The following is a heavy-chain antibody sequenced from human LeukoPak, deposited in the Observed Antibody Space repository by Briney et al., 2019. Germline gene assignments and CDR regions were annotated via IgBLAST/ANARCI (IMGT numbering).Heavy chain of an antibody. CDR1: GGSISSGGYY. CDR2: IYHSGST. D-gene: IGHD2-2*01. CDR3: ARQGIVVVPAAMNY. J-gene: IGHJ4*02. V-gene: IGHV4-30-2*01. Sequence: SETLSLTCTVSGGSISSGGYYWSWIRQPPGKGLEWIGYIYHSGSTYYNPSLKSRVTISVDRSKNQFSLKLSSVTAADTAVYYCARQGIVVVPAAMNYWGQGTLVTVSS.